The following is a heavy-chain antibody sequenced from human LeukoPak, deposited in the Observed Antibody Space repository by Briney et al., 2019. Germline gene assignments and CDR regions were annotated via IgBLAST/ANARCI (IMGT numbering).Heavy chain of an antibody. V-gene: IGHV3-48*04. J-gene: IGHJ4*02. CDR3: AREAPQYYFDY. Sequence: GGSLRLSCAASGFTFSSYSMNWVRQAPGKGLEWVSYISSSSSTIYYADSVKGRFTISRDNAKNPLYLQMNSLRAEDTAVYYCAREAPQYYFDYWGQGTLVTVSS. CDR2: ISSSSSTI. D-gene: IGHD4-11*01. CDR1: GFTFSSYS.